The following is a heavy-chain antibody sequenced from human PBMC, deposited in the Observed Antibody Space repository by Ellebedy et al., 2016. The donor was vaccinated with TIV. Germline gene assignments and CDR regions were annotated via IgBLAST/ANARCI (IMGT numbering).Heavy chain of an antibody. Sequence: AASVKVSCKVSGYSLIELSMHWARQPPGQGLEWMGGFDPEKGERKSAQRFQGRVTMTEDPSTDTAYMELSSLRSEDTAVYFCTTDSSKSALVMMTSAHAFDIWGQGTMVIVSS. CDR1: GYSLIELS. CDR3: TTDSSKSALVMMTSAHAFDI. V-gene: IGHV1-24*01. J-gene: IGHJ3*02. D-gene: IGHD2-21*02. CDR2: FDPEKGER.